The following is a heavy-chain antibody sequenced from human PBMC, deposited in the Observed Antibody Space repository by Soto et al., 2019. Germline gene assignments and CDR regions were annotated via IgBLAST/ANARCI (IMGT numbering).Heavy chain of an antibody. Sequence: SETLSLTCAVSGYSISSGYYWGWIRQPPGKGLEWIGSIYHSGSTYYNPSLKSRVTISVDTSKNQFSLKLSSVTAADTAEYYCASQEDYGMDVWGQGTTVTVSS. CDR2: IYHSGST. CDR3: ASQEDYGMDV. CDR1: GYSISSGYY. J-gene: IGHJ6*02. V-gene: IGHV4-38-2*01.